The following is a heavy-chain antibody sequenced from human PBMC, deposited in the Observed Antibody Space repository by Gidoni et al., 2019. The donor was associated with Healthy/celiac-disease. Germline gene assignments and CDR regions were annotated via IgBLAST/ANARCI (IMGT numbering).Heavy chain of an antibody. CDR2: IYTSGST. V-gene: IGHV4-4*07. D-gene: IGHD4-4*01. J-gene: IGHJ5*02. CDR3: ARDGPDYSNYGFWFDP. Sequence: QVQLQESGPGLVKPSETLSLTCTVSGGSISSYYWSWIRQPAGKGLEWIGRIYTSGSTNYNPSLKSRVTMSVDTSKNQFSLKLSSVTAADTAVYYCARDGPDYSNYGFWFDPWGQGTLVTVSS. CDR1: GGSISSYY.